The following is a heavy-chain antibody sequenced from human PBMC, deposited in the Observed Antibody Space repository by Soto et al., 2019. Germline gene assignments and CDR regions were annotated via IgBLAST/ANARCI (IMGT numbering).Heavy chain of an antibody. V-gene: IGHV3-74*01. CDR3: ARGSQSSSWYRHYYYYGMDV. CDR1: GFTSSSYW. D-gene: IGHD6-13*01. Sequence: PGGSLRLSCAASGFTSSSYWMHWVRQAPGKGLVWVSRINSDGSSTSYADSVKGRFTISRDNAKNTLYLQMNSLRAEDTAVYYCARGSQSSSWYRHYYYYGMDVWGQGTTVTVSS. CDR2: INSDGSST. J-gene: IGHJ6*02.